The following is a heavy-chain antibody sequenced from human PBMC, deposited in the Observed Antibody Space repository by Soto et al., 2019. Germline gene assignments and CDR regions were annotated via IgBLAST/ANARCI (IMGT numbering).Heavy chain of an antibody. CDR2: SHHSGSS. CDR3: ARARYYDWCFAL. V-gene: IGHV4-30-2*06. Sequence: SETLSLICTVSGGPINSAGHSWGGVRQSPWKGLELIGYSHHSGSSYYNPSIQSRVTISVDRSKAKFYLTLTSVTDADTAVYLCARARYYDWCFALGGLGTPVTVYS. J-gene: IGHJ4*02. CDR1: GGPINSAGHS. D-gene: IGHD3-9*01.